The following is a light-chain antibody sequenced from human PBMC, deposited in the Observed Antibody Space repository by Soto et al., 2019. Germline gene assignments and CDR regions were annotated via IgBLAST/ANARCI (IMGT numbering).Light chain of an antibody. CDR1: QSVSYN. CDR2: GAF. CDR3: QQYKNWPPLT. V-gene: IGKV3-15*01. J-gene: IGKJ4*01. Sequence: EIVMTQSPATLSVSPGETATLSCRASQSVSYNLAWYQQKPGQGPRLLIYGAFTRANGIPARFSGSGSGTDFTLTISSLHSEDFAVYYCQQYKNWPPLTFGGGTKVEIK.